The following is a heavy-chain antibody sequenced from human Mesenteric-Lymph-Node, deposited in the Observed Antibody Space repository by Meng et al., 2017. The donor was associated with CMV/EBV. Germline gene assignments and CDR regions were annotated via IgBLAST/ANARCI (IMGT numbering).Heavy chain of an antibody. V-gene: IGHV3-30-3*01. CDR1: GFPFSSYG. D-gene: IGHD4-23*01. CDR3: AREERRWYENWFDP. CDR2: ISHDGTNK. J-gene: IGHJ5*02. Sequence: GESLKISCAASGFPFSSYGMHWVRQAPGKGLEWVAIISHDGTNKYYADSVKGRFTISRDNSKNTLYVEMNSLRSEDTAVYYCAREERRWYENWFDPWGQGTLVTVSS.